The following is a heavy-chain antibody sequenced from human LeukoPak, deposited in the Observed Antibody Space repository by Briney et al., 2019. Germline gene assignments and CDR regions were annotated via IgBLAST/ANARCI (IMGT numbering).Heavy chain of an antibody. CDR3: ASRTLRGYCSSTSCYRGDFQH. V-gene: IGHV4-34*01. J-gene: IGHJ1*01. CDR2: INHSGST. D-gene: IGHD2-2*01. Sequence: PSETLSLTCAAYGGSFSGYYWSWIRQPPGKGLEWIGEINHSGSTNYNPSLKSRVTISVDTSKNQFSLKLSSVTAADTALYYCASRTLRGYCSSTSCYRGDFQHWGQGTWSPSPQ. CDR1: GGSFSGYY.